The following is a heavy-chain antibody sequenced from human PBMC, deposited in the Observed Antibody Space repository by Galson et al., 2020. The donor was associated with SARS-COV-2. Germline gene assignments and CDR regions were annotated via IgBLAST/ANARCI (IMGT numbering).Heavy chain of an antibody. CDR2: IYYSGST. CDR3: ARDKRITIFGVVNWVDP. J-gene: IGHJ5*02. D-gene: IGHD3-3*01. CDR1: GGSISSGDYY. Sequence: ETSETLSLTCTVSGGSISSGDYYWSWIRQPPGKGLEWIGYIYYSGSTYYNPSLKSRVTISVDTSKNQFSLKLSSVTAADTAVYYCARDKRITIFGVVNWVDPWGQGTLVTVSS. V-gene: IGHV4-30-4*01.